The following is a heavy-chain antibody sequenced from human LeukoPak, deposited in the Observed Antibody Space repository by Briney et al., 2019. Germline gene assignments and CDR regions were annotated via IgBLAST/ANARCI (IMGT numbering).Heavy chain of an antibody. J-gene: IGHJ6*02. Sequence: GRSLRLSCAASGFTFSSYAMHWVRQAPGKGLEWVAVISYDGSNKYYADSVKGRFTISRDNSKNTLYLQMNSLRAEDTAVHYCARDQLVATVGYYYGMDVWGQGTTVTVSS. V-gene: IGHV3-30-3*01. CDR3: ARDQLVATVGYYYGMDV. D-gene: IGHD5-12*01. CDR1: GFTFSSYA. CDR2: ISYDGSNK.